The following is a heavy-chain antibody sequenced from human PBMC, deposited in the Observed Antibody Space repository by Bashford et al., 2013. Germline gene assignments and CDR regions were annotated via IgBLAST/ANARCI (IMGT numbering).Heavy chain of an antibody. CDR3: ARASYDAGGYWINDAFDI. Sequence: GSLRLSCAASGFTFSYYTINWVRQAPGKGLEWVSSISSSSNYIYYADSVKGRFTISRDNAKNSLYLQMNSLRAEDTAMYYCARASYDAGGYWINDAFDIWGQGTMVTVSS. CDR2: ISSSSNYI. CDR1: GFTFSYYT. D-gene: IGHD3-22*01. J-gene: IGHJ3*02. V-gene: IGHV3-21*01.